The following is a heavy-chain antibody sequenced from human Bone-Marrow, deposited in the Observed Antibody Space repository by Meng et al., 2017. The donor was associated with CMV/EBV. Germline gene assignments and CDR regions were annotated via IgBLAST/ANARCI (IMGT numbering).Heavy chain of an antibody. D-gene: IGHD3-22*01. CDR2: INPNSGGT. V-gene: IGHV1-2*02. Sequence: ASVKVSCKASGYTFTGYYMHWVRQAPGQGLEWMGWINPNSGGTNYAQKFQGRVTMTRDTSISTAYMELSRLRSDDTAVYYCARVYYYDSSGLCYWGQGTLVTVSS. J-gene: IGHJ4*02. CDR1: GYTFTGYY. CDR3: ARVYYYDSSGLCY.